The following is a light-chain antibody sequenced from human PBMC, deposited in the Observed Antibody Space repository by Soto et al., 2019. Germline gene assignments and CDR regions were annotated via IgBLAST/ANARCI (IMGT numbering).Light chain of an antibody. V-gene: IGLV3-21*02. J-gene: IGLJ2*01. Sequence: SYELTQPPSVSVAPGQTARITCGGNNIAAKSVHWYQQKPGQAPVLVVYDDRDRPSGVPERFSGSNSGNTATLTISRVEAGDAADFWCQVWDSSSDQPVFGGGTKLT. CDR3: QVWDSSSDQPV. CDR2: DDR. CDR1: NIAAKS.